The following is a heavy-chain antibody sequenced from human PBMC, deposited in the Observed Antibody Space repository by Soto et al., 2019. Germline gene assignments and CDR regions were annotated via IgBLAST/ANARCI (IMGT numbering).Heavy chain of an antibody. D-gene: IGHD1-26*01. Sequence: SETLSLTCTVSGGSISSYYWSWIRQPPGKGLEWIGYIYYSGSTNYNPSLKSRVTISVDTSKNQFSLKLSSVTAADTAVYYCARVLNLSGSYYFGFDYWGQGTLVTVSS. CDR3: ARVLNLSGSYYFGFDY. V-gene: IGHV4-59*01. J-gene: IGHJ4*02. CDR1: GGSISSYY. CDR2: IYYSGST.